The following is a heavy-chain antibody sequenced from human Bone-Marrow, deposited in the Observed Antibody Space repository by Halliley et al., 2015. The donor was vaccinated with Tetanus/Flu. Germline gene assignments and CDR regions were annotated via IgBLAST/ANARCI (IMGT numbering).Heavy chain of an antibody. CDR3: ARVTAASGRAFDS. J-gene: IGHJ4*02. Sequence: WIGRIYYTGSTNYNPPLKSRVSISVDTSKNQFSLKLSSVPAGDTAVYYCARVTAASGRAFDSWGQGTLVTVSS. V-gene: IGHV4-59*01. D-gene: IGHD6-13*01. CDR2: IYYTGST.